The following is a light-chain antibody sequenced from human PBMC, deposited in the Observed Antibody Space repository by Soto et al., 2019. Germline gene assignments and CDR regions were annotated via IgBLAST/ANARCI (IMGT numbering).Light chain of an antibody. CDR3: QQRNKWPPIFT. CDR2: DAS. V-gene: IGKV3-11*01. Sequence: EIVLTQSPATLSLSPGERATLSCRASQSVGSYLAWYQQKPGRAPRLLIYDASSRANGIPARFSGSGSGTDFTLTFSSLEPEDFGVYYCQQRNKWPPIFTFGPGTKVDFK. J-gene: IGKJ3*01. CDR1: QSVGSY.